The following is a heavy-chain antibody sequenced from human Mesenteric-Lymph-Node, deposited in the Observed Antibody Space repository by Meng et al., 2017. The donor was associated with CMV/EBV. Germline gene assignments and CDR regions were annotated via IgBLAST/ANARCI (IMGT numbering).Heavy chain of an antibody. D-gene: IGHD2/OR15-2a*01. CDR3: AKYYSAADY. CDR2: ISYDGSNK. J-gene: IGHJ4*02. V-gene: IGHV3-30*04. Sequence: GGSLRLSCAASGFTFSSYAMHWVRQAPGKGLEWVAVISYDGSNKYYADSVKGRFTISRDNSKNTLYLQMNSLRAEDTAVYYCAKYYSAADYWGQGTLVTVSS. CDR1: GFTFSSYA.